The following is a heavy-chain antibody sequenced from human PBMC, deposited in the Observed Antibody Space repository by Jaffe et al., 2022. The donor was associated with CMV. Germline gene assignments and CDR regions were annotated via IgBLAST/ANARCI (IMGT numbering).Heavy chain of an antibody. V-gene: IGHV3-66*01. D-gene: IGHD1-26*01. CDR1: GFTVSSNY. Sequence: EVQLVESGGGLVQPGGSLRLSCAASGFTVSSNYMSWVRQAPGKGLEWVSVIYSGGSTYYADSVKGRFTISRDNSKNTLYLQMNSLRAEDTAVYYCARGGRGSPIDFDYWGQGTLVTVSS. CDR3: ARGGRGSPIDFDY. CDR2: IYSGGST. J-gene: IGHJ4*02.